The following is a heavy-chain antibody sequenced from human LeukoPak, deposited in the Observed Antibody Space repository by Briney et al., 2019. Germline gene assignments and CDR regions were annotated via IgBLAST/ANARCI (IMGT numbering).Heavy chain of an antibody. CDR1: GFTFSSYS. J-gene: IGHJ4*02. Sequence: PGGSLRLSCAASGFTFSSYSMNWVRQAPGKGLEWVSYISSSSSTIYYADSVKGRFTISRDNAKNSLYLQMNSLRAEDTAVYYCARDYDILTGYYYFDYWGQGTLVTVSS. V-gene: IGHV3-48*04. CDR2: ISSSSSTI. CDR3: ARDYDILTGYYYFDY. D-gene: IGHD3-9*01.